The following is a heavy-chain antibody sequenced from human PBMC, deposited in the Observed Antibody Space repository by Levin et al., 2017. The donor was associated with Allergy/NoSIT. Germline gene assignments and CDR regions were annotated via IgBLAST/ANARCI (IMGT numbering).Heavy chain of an antibody. Sequence: PSETLSLTCAVYGGSFSGYYWSWIRQPPGKGLEWIGEINHSGSTNYNPSLKSRVTISVDTSKNQFSLKLSSVTAADTAVYYCARGRRGYYYDSSGYYLLYWGQGTLVTVSS. CDR2: INHSGST. CDR1: GGSFSGYY. V-gene: IGHV4-34*01. J-gene: IGHJ4*02. D-gene: IGHD3-22*01. CDR3: ARGRRGYYYDSSGYYLLY.